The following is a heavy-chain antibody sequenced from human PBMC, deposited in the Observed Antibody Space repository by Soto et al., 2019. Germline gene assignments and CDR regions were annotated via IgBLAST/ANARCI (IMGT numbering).Heavy chain of an antibody. CDR3: SRVGCSNSKCYTRGMDV. J-gene: IGHJ6*02. V-gene: IGHV4-4*07. CDR1: GGSISGYY. Sequence: PSETLSLTCTVSGGSISGYYWSWVRQPAGKGLEWVGRIYSDGTTNYSPSLKSRVTMSLDTSTDQFSLHLNSVTAADTAVYYCSRVGCSNSKCYTRGMDVWGQGTTVTVSS. D-gene: IGHD2-2*01. CDR2: IYSDGTT.